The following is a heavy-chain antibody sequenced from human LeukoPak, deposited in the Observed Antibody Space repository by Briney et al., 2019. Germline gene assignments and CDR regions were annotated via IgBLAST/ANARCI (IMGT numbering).Heavy chain of an antibody. CDR2: INHSGST. CDR1: GASFSGYY. Sequence: YPSETLSLTCAVYGASFSGYYWSWIRQPPGKGLEWIGEINHSGSTNYNPSLQSRVTISVDTSKNQFSLRLSSVTAADTAVYYCARHDRIAARRVFDYWGQGTLVTVSS. D-gene: IGHD6-6*01. CDR3: ARHDRIAARRVFDY. J-gene: IGHJ4*02. V-gene: IGHV4-34*01.